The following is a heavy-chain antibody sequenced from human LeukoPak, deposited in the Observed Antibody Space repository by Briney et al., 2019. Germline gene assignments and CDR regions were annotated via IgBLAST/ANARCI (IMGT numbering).Heavy chain of an antibody. CDR1: GFTFDDYA. CDR3: AKDLGRITMVRGSQGFDY. V-gene: IGHV3-9*01. CDR2: ISWNSGSI. D-gene: IGHD3-10*01. Sequence: PGKCLLQSFSAPGFTFDDYAMPWVRQTPGKGLEWDPGISWNSGSIGYADSVKGRFTISRGNAKNSLYLQMNSLRAEDTALYYCAKDLGRITMVRGSQGFDYWGQGTLVTVSS. J-gene: IGHJ4*02.